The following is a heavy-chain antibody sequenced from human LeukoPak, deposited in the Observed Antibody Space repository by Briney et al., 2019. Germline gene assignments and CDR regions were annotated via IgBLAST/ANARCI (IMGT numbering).Heavy chain of an antibody. D-gene: IGHD2-21*01. CDR3: ARRPRIAPYYFDY. J-gene: IGHJ4*02. CDR1: GFTFSDYY. CDR2: ISSSGSTI. Sequence: KAGGSLRLSCAASGFTFSDYYMSWIRQAPGKGLEWVSYISSSGSTIYYADSVKGRFTISRDNAKNSLYLQMNSLRAEDTAVYYCARRPRIAPYYFDYWGQGTLVTVSS. V-gene: IGHV3-11*01.